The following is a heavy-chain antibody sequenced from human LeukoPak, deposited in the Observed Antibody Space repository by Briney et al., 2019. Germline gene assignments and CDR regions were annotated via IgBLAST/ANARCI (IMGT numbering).Heavy chain of an antibody. V-gene: IGHV3-7*01. CDR3: ARAPRYYYDSSGYRSPLDY. CDR1: GFTFSSYW. CDR2: IKQEGSEK. J-gene: IGHJ4*02. Sequence: PGGSLRLSCAASGFTFSSYWMSWVRQAPGKGLEWVANIKQEGSEKYYVDSVKGRFTISRDNAKNSLYLQMNSLRAEDTAVYYCARAPRYYYDSSGYRSPLDYWGQGTLVTVSS. D-gene: IGHD3-22*01.